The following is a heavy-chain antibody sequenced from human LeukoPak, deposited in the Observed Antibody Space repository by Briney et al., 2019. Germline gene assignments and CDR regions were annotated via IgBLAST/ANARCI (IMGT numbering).Heavy chain of an antibody. CDR1: GYTLTELS. J-gene: IGHJ4*02. CDR2: ISAYNGNT. D-gene: IGHD3-22*01. CDR3: ARIRDYYDSSGYYSLRQEVFDY. V-gene: IGHV1-18*01. Sequence: ASVKVSCKVSGYTLTELSMHWVRQAPGQGLEWMGWISAYNGNTNYAQKLQGRVTMTTDTSTSTAYMELRSLRSDDTAVYYCARIRDYYDSSGYYSLRQEVFDYWGQGTLVTVSS.